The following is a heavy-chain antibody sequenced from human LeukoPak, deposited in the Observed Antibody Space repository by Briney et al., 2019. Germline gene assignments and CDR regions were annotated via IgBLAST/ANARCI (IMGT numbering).Heavy chain of an antibody. CDR1: GGSFSGYY. CDR3: ARGRDGYNSAFDY. CDR2: INHSGST. V-gene: IGHV4-34*01. D-gene: IGHD5-24*01. Sequence: PSETLSLTCAVYGGSFSGYYWSWIRQPPGKGLEWIGEINHSGSTNYNPPLKSRVTISVDTSKNQFSLKLSSVTAADTAVYYCARGRDGYNSAFDYWGQGTLVTVSS. J-gene: IGHJ4*02.